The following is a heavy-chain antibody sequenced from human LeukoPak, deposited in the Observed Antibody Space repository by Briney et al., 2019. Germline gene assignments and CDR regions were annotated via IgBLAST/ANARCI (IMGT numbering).Heavy chain of an antibody. J-gene: IGHJ4*02. D-gene: IGHD7-27*01. CDR1: GGSISSSSYY. Sequence: SETLSLTCTVSGGSISSSSYYWSWIRQPPGKGLEWIGYIYTSGSTNYNPSLKSRVTISVDTSKNQFSLKLSSVTAADTAVYYCARSWGLRPYFDYWGQGTLVTVSS. CDR2: IYTSGST. V-gene: IGHV4-61*05. CDR3: ARSWGLRPYFDY.